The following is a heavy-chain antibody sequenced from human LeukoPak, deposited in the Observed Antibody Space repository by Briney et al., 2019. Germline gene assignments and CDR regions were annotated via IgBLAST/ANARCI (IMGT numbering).Heavy chain of an antibody. CDR3: AREGYTYGHGVDY. J-gene: IGHJ4*02. CDR2: ISSSDST. CDR1: GFNFIGYS. D-gene: IGHD5-18*01. Sequence: GGSLRLSCAASGFNFIGYSMSWVRRPPEKGLEWVSSISSSDSTYYADSVKGRFTVSRDNAGNSLYLHMDTLRPDDTAVYYCAREGYTYGHGVDYWGQGTLVTVSS. V-gene: IGHV3-69-1*01.